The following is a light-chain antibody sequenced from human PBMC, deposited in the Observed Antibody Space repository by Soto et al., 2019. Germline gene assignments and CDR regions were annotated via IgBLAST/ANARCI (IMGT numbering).Light chain of an antibody. CDR1: QSVSSY. CDR2: DAS. Sequence: EIVLTQSPATLSLSPGERATLSCRASQSVSSYLAWYQQKPGQAPRLLIYDASNRGTLIPARFGGRGSGADFTLTLSSQEPEDFVVCYRLQRSNWPPRYTFGQGTKLEIK. V-gene: IGKV3-11*01. CDR3: LQRSNWPPRYT. J-gene: IGKJ2*01.